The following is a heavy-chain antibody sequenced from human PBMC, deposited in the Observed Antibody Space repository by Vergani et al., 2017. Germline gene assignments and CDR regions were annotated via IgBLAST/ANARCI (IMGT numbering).Heavy chain of an antibody. J-gene: IGHJ4*02. Sequence: QVLLVQSGAEVKKPGASVRVSCKTSGYTFTNYYIHWVRQAPGQGLEWMGIINPSGGSTTYAQQFQGRLTMTRDTSTSTVYMDLSSLRSEDTAVYYCARPHGDILPPDPRRLDYWGQGTLVTVSS. CDR2: INPSGGST. CDR3: ARPHGDILPPDPRRLDY. V-gene: IGHV1-46*03. CDR1: GYTFTNYY.